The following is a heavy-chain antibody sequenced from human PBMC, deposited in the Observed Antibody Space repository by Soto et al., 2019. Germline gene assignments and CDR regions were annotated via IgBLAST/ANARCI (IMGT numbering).Heavy chain of an antibody. Sequence: QVQLQESGPGLVKPSQTLSLTCTVSGGSISSGDYYWSWIRQPTGKGREGIGYIYYSGSTYYTPSLTSRGTLSVDTSQYPFSLKLSAVTAADTAVYYCARVGGVGATTIASWGQGTLVPVSS. CDR1: GGSISSGDYY. CDR2: IYYSGST. D-gene: IGHD2-15*01. CDR3: ARVGGVGATTIAS. J-gene: IGHJ4*02. V-gene: IGHV4-30-4*01.